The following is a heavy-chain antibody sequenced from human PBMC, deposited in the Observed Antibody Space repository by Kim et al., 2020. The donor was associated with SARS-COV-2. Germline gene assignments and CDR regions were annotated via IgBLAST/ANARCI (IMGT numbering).Heavy chain of an antibody. CDR1: GFTFSSYA. D-gene: IGHD4-17*01. J-gene: IGHJ3*02. CDR2: KSYDGSNK. Sequence: GGSLRLSCAASGFTFSSYAMHWVRQPPGKGLEWVAVKSYDGSNKYYADSVKGRFTISRDNSKNTLYLQMNSLRDEDTAVYYCARVPTVTTTFDAFDIWGQGTMVTVSS. CDR3: ARVPTVTTTFDAFDI. V-gene: IGHV3-30*04.